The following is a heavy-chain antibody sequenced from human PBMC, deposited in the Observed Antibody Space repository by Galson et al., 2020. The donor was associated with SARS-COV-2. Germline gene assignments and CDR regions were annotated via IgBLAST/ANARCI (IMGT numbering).Heavy chain of an antibody. Sequence: GGSLRLSCAASGFTFSDYYMSWIRQAPGKGLEWVSYISSSSSYTNYADSVKGRFTISRDNAKNSLYLQMNSLRAEDTAVYYCARDLYNWNDTFNWFDPWGQGTLVTVSS. CDR3: ARDLYNWNDTFNWFDP. V-gene: IGHV3-11*06. J-gene: IGHJ5*02. CDR2: ISSSSSYT. CDR1: GFTFSDYY. D-gene: IGHD1-1*01.